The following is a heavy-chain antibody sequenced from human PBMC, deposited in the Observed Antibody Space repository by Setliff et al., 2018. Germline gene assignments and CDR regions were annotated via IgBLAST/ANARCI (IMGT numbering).Heavy chain of an antibody. Sequence: LSLTCAVSGYSISSGYYWGWIRQPPGKGLEWIGSIYHSGSTYYNPSLKGRVTISVDTSKNQFSLKLSSVTATDTAVYYCARLWRRIQQIDYWGQGTLVTVSS. V-gene: IGHV4-38-2*01. CDR1: GYSISSGYY. J-gene: IGHJ4*02. D-gene: IGHD3-10*01. CDR3: ARLWRRIQQIDY. CDR2: IYHSGST.